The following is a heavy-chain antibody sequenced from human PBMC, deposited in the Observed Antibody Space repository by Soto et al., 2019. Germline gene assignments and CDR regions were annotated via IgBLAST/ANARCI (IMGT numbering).Heavy chain of an antibody. V-gene: IGHV4-30-4*01. CDR3: ARGDYYDSSGYLP. CDR2: IYYSGST. J-gene: IGHJ5*02. CDR1: GGSISSGDYY. Sequence: PSETLSLTCTVSGGSISSGDYYWSWIRQPPGKGLEWIGYIYYSGSTYYNPSLKSRVTISVDTSKNQFSLKLSSVTAADTAVYYCARGDYYDSSGYLPWGQGTLVTVSS. D-gene: IGHD3-22*01.